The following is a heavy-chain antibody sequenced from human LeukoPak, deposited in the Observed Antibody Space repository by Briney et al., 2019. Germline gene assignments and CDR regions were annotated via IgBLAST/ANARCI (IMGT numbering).Heavy chain of an antibody. J-gene: IGHJ4*02. D-gene: IGHD6-13*01. Sequence: GRSLRLSCAASGFTFSSYGMHWVRQAPGKGLEWVAVIWYDGSNKYYADSVKGRFTISRDNSKNTLYLQMNSLRAEDTAVYYCARRARIAAAGTNYFDYWGQGTLVTVTS. CDR3: ARRARIAAAGTNYFDY. V-gene: IGHV3-33*01. CDR1: GFTFSSYG. CDR2: IWYDGSNK.